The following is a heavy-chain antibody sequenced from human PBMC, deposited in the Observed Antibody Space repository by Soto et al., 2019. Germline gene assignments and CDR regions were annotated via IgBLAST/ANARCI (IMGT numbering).Heavy chain of an antibody. Sequence: QVQLVQSGAEVKKPGASVKVSCKTSGYIFTGHYMYWVRQAPGQGLEWMGWINPASGDTNYVQKFQGRVSMTRDTSSNSAYMELRRLRSDDTAVYCCTIVLGEADFDLWGQGALVSVSS. CDR3: TIVLGEADFDL. D-gene: IGHD3-16*01. J-gene: IGHJ4*02. CDR1: GYIFTGHY. V-gene: IGHV1-2*02. CDR2: INPASGDT.